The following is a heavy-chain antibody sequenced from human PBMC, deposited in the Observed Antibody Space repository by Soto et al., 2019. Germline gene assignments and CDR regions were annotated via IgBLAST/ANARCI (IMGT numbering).Heavy chain of an antibody. V-gene: IGHV4-31*03. CDR1: GGSISSGGYY. CDR2: IYYSGST. CDR3: ARDLSPRRVLGRAFDI. Sequence: QVQLQESGPGLMKPSQTLSLTCTVSGGSISSGGYYWSWIRQHPGKGLEWIGYIYYSGSTYYNPSLKSRVTISVDTSKNQFSLKLSSVTAADTAVYYCARDLSPRRVLGRAFDIWGQGTMVTVSS. J-gene: IGHJ3*02.